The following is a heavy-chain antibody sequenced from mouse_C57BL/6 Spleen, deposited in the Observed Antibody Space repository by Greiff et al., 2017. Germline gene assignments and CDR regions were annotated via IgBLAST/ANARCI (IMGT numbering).Heavy chain of an antibody. V-gene: IGHV1-52*01. CDR3: ASYYYDCDGAMGY. CDR2: IDPSDGET. D-gene: IGHD2-4*01. J-gene: IGHJ4*01. CDR1: GYTFTSYW. Sequence: VQLQQPGAELVRPGSSVKLSCKASGYTFTSYWMHWVKQRPIQGLEWIGNIDPSDGETNYNQKFKNKATLTVDKSSSTAYMQLSSLTSEDSAVYYCASYYYDCDGAMGYWGQGTSVTVSS.